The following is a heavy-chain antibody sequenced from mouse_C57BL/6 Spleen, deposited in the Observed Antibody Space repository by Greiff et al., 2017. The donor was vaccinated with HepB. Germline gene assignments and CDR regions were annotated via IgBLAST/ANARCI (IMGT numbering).Heavy chain of an antibody. V-gene: IGHV5-4*01. Sequence: HLVESGGGLVKPGGSLKLSCAASGFTFSSYAMSWVRQTPEKRLEWVATISDGGSYTYYPDNVKGRFTISRDNAKNNLYLQMSHLKSEDTAMYYCARDYYGSSYERGPWFAYWGQGTLVTVSA. CDR1: GFTFSSYA. D-gene: IGHD1-1*01. CDR2: ISDGGSYT. CDR3: ARDYYGSSYERGPWFAY. J-gene: IGHJ3*01.